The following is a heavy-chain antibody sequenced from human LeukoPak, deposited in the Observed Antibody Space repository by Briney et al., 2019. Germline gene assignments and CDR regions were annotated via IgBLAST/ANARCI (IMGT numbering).Heavy chain of an antibody. CDR1: GGSISSSSYY. V-gene: IGHV4-39*01. Sequence: SETLSLTCTVSGGSISSSSYYWGWIRQPPGKGLEWIGSIYYSGSTYYNPSLKSRVTISVDTSKNQFSLKLSSVTAADTALYYCASEKTYYDSIGNYYGGVFDYWGQGALVTVSS. J-gene: IGHJ4*02. CDR2: IYYSGST. CDR3: ASEKTYYDSIGNYYGGVFDY. D-gene: IGHD3-22*01.